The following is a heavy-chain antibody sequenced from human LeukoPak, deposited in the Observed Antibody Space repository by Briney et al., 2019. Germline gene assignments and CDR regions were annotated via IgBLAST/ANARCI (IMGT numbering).Heavy chain of an antibody. V-gene: IGHV4-59*08. D-gene: IGHD4-17*01. CDR1: GGSVSNYY. CDR3: AKKGRTYTDYGGYYDYMDV. J-gene: IGHJ6*03. Sequence: SETLSLTCTVSGGSVSNYYWSWIRHPPGKGLEWIGYVYHGGSTKYNPSLKSRVTISVDTSKNQFSLNLRSVTAADTAVYYCAKKGRTYTDYGGYYDYMDVWGKGTTVTVS. CDR2: VYHGGST.